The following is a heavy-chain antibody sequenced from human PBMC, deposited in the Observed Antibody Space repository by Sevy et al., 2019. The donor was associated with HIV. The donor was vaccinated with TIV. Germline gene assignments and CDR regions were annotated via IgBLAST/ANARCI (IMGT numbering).Heavy chain of an antibody. J-gene: IGHJ6*02. CDR2: IYYSGST. V-gene: IGHV4-59*01. D-gene: IGHD3-22*01. Sequence: SETLSLTCTVSGGSISSYYWSWIRQPPGKGLEWIGYIYYSGSTNYNPSLKSRVTISVDTSKNQFSRKLSSVTAADTAVYYCARDLYYYDSSGYPYYYYYYGMDVWGQGTTVTVSS. CDR3: ARDLYYYDSSGYPYYYYYYGMDV. CDR1: GGSISSYY.